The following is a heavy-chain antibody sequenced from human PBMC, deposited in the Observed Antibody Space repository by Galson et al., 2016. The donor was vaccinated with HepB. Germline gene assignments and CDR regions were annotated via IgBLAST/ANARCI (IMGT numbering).Heavy chain of an antibody. CDR3: ARSGYCSGSSCYVPFDI. D-gene: IGHD2-15*01. CDR1: GFTFNSYW. Sequence: SLRLSCAASGFTFNSYWMHWVRQAPGKGLVWVSRINNDGSNTTYADSVKGRFTISRDNAKNTLYLQMNSLRAEDTAVYYCARSGYCSGSSCYVPFDIWGQGTMATVSS. J-gene: IGHJ3*02. CDR2: INNDGSNT. V-gene: IGHV3-74*03.